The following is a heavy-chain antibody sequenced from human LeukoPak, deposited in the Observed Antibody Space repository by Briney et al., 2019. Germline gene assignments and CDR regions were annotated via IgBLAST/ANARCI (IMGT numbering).Heavy chain of an antibody. V-gene: IGHV3-49*04. CDR3: TRDLGYYGSGSYYF. Sequence: SLRLSCAASGFTFSSYEMNWVRQAPGKGLEWVGFIRSKAYGGTTEYAASVKGRFTISRDDSKSIAYLQMNSLKTEDTAVYYCTRDLGYYGSGSYYFWGQGTLVTVSS. CDR2: IRSKAYGGTT. J-gene: IGHJ4*02. CDR1: GFTFSSYE. D-gene: IGHD3-10*01.